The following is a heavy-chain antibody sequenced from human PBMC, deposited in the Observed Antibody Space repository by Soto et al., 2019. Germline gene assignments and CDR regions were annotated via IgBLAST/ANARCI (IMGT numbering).Heavy chain of an antibody. J-gene: IGHJ4*02. CDR2: IYYSGNA. V-gene: IGHV4-59*01. Sequence: PSETLSLACTVSGGSISTYYWSWIRQPPGKGLEWIGYIYYSGNAKYNPSLKSRVTISVDTPKNQFSLKLSSVTAADTAVYYCVRSKTPELSPIGNWGQGTPVTVS. CDR1: GGSISTYY. D-gene: IGHD3-16*02. CDR3: VRSKTPELSPIGN.